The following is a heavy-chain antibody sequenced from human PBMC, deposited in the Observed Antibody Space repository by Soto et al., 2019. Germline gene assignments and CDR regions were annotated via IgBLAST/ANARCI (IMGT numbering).Heavy chain of an antibody. CDR2: IYTSGST. J-gene: IGHJ6*02. CDR3: ARVGRITIFGVVIIGGMDV. CDR1: DGSISSYY. D-gene: IGHD3-3*01. Sequence: SETLSLTCTVSDGSISSYYWSWIRQPAGKGLEWIGRIYTSGSTNYNPSLKSRVTMSVDTSKNQFSLKLSSVTAADTAVYYCARVGRITIFGVVIIGGMDVWGQGTTVTVSS. V-gene: IGHV4-4*07.